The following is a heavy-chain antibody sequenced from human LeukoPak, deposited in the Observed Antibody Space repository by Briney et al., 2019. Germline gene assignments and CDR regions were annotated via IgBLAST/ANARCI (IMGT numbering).Heavy chain of an antibody. CDR3: ARDKGGSDAFDI. V-gene: IGHV3-30*02. J-gene: IGHJ3*02. CDR1: GFTFTMSG. Sequence: GGSLRLSCAASGFTFTMSGMHWVRQAPGEGLEWVAFIGRDKNTKYYADSVKGRFTISRDNSKNTLYLQMNSLRAEDTAVYYCARDKGGSDAFDIWGQGTMVTVS. D-gene: IGHD3-16*01. CDR2: IGRDKNTK.